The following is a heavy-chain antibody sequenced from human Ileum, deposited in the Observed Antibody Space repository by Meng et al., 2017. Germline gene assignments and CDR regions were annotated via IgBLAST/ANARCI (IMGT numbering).Heavy chain of an antibody. CDR3: AKAYNNDWYLDY. Sequence: VNLVESGGGLAQAGGSLRLSCAASGLAFGSSAMGWVRQAPEKGLEWVSSISRGGDITYYADSVKGRFTVSRDNSKSTLYLQMNSLGVEDTAEYYCAKAYNNDWYLDYWGRGTLVTVSS. CDR1: GLAFGSSA. CDR2: ISRGGDIT. V-gene: IGHV3-23*04. J-gene: IGHJ4*02. D-gene: IGHD3-9*01.